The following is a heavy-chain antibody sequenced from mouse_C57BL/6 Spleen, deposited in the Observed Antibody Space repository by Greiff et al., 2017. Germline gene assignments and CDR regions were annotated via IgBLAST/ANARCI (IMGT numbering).Heavy chain of an antibody. D-gene: IGHD1-1*01. CDR2: IKPNNGGT. Sequence: VQLQQSGPELVKPGASVKIPCKASGYTFTDYNMDWVKQSHGKSLEWIGDIKPNNGGTIYNQKFKGKATLTVDKSSSTAYMALRSLTSEDTAVYYCATFYYYGSSPYAMDYWGQGTSVTVSS. J-gene: IGHJ4*01. CDR3: ATFYYYGSSPYAMDY. CDR1: GYTFTDYN. V-gene: IGHV1-18*01.